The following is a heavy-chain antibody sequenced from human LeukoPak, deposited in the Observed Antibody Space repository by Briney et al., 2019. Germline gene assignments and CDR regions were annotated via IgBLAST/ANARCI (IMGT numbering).Heavy chain of an antibody. CDR2: INPNSGGT. V-gene: IGHV1-2*02. J-gene: IGHJ3*01. CDR3: ARTFYDTLDSDAFDF. D-gene: IGHD2/OR15-2a*01. CDR1: GYTFTGYY. Sequence: ASVKVSCKAPGYTFTGYYMHWVRQAPGQGLEWMAWINPNSGGTNYAQKFQGRVTMTRDTSISTAYMELSRLRSDDTAVYYCARTFYDTLDSDAFDFWGQGTMVIVSS.